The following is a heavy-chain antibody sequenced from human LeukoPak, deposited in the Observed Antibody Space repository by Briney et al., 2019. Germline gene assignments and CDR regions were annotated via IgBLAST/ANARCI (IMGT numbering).Heavy chain of an antibody. CDR2: VSADGRTQ. D-gene: IGHD5-24*01. J-gene: IGHJ4*02. CDR3: AREFGHNRWYFDY. V-gene: IGHV3-30*03. Sequence: GGSLRPSCAASGFTFRTYSIHWVRQAPGKGLEWVTVVSADGRTQLYSDSVKGRFTISRDNSLNTLHLQMNSLRTEDTAVYYCAREFGHNRWYFDYWGQGALVTVSS. CDR1: GFTFRTYS.